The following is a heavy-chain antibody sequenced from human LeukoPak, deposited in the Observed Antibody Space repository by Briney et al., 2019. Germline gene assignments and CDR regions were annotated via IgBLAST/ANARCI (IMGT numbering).Heavy chain of an antibody. CDR1: GGSFSGYY. Sequence: PSETLSLTCAVYGGSFSGYYWGWIRQPPGKGLEWIGSIYYSGSTYYNPSLKSRVTISVDTSKNQFSLKLSSVTAADTAVYYCARDSGPTYYDFWSGYRDAFDIWGQGTMVTVSS. CDR2: IYYSGST. D-gene: IGHD3-3*01. J-gene: IGHJ3*02. CDR3: ARDSGPTYYDFWSGYRDAFDI. V-gene: IGHV4-34*01.